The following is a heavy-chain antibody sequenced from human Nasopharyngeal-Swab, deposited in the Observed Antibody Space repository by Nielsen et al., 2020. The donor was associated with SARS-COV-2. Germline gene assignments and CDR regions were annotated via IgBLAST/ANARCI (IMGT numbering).Heavy chain of an antibody. J-gene: IGHJ6*03. Sequence: ASVKASCKAFGYIFTSYDINWVRHATGQVLEWMGWMNPNSGNTGYAQKFQGRVTMTRNTSISTAYMELSSLRSEDTAVYYCARGFIVATIFHYYYYMDVWGKGTTVTVSS. CDR1: GYIFTSYD. CDR3: ARGFIVATIFHYYYYMDV. V-gene: IGHV1-8*01. D-gene: IGHD5-12*01. CDR2: MNPNSGNT.